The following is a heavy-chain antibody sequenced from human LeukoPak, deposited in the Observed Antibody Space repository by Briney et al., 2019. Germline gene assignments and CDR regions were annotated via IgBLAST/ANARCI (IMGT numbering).Heavy chain of an antibody. J-gene: IGHJ4*02. D-gene: IGHD5-18*01. CDR3: ARESTPRRLDTAMVRSDY. Sequence: GGSLRLSCAASGLTVSSSYMSWVRQAPGKGLEWVSIIYNDGSTYYADSMKGRFTISRVNSKNTLYLQVNSLRAEDTAMYYCARESTPRRLDTAMVRSDYWGQGTLVTVSS. CDR2: IYNDGST. V-gene: IGHV3-53*01. CDR1: GLTVSSSY.